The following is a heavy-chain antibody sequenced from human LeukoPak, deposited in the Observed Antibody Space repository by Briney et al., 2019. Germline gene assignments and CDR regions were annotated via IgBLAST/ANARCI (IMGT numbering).Heavy chain of an antibody. J-gene: IGHJ4*02. D-gene: IGHD6-19*01. Sequence: SETLSLTCTVSGGSISSGGYYWSWIRQHPGKGLEWMGYIYYSGSTYYNPSLKSRVTISVDASKNQFSVKLSSVTAADTAVYFCATYTGWYEYWGQGTLVTVSS. CDR1: GGSISSGGYY. V-gene: IGHV4-31*03. CDR3: ATYTGWYEY. CDR2: IYYSGST.